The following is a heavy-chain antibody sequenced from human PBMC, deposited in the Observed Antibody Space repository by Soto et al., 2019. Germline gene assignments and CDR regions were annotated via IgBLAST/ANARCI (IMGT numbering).Heavy chain of an antibody. V-gene: IGHV3-30-3*01. Sequence: GGSLRLSCAASGFTFSSYAMHWVRQAPGKGLEWVAVISYDGSNKYYADSVKGRFTISRDNSKNTLYLQMNSLRAEDTAVYYCARVLSYDFWSGYSNYYYYGMDVWGQGTTVTVSS. D-gene: IGHD3-3*01. J-gene: IGHJ6*02. CDR3: ARVLSYDFWSGYSNYYYYGMDV. CDR2: ISYDGSNK. CDR1: GFTFSSYA.